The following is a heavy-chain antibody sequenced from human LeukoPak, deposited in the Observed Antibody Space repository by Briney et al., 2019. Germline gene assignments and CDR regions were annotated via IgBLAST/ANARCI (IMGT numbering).Heavy chain of an antibody. J-gene: IGHJ3*02. CDR2: INSDGSST. CDR1: GFTFSSYW. D-gene: IGHD2-15*01. V-gene: IGHV3-74*01. Sequence: GGSLRPSCAASGFTFSSYWMRWVRQAPGKGLVWVSRINSDGSSTSYADSVKGRFTISRDNAKNTLYLQMNSLRAEDTAVYYCARVAHCSGGSCYSSSAFDIWGQGTMVTVSS. CDR3: ARVAHCSGGSCYSSSAFDI.